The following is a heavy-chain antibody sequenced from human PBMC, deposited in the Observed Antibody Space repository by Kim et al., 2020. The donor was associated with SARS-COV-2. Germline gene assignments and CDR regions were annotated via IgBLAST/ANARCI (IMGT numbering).Heavy chain of an antibody. CDR3: ARDFGYSSGWPDY. V-gene: IGHV1-3*01. J-gene: IGHJ4*02. D-gene: IGHD6-19*01. Sequence: YSQEFQGRVTITRDTSASTAYMELSSLRSEDTAVYYCARDFGYSSGWPDYWVQGTLVTVSS.